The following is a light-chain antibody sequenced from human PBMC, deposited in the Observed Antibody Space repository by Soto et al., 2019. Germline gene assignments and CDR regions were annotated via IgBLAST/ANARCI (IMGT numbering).Light chain of an antibody. J-gene: IGLJ7*01. Sequence: QSVLTQPPSVSGAPGQRVTISCTGSSSNIGAGYDVHWYQQLPGTAPKLLIYGNSNRPSGVPVRFSGSKSDTSASLAITGRQAEDEADYYCQSYDSSLSTSVFGGGTQLTVL. CDR1: SSNIGAGYD. CDR2: GNS. V-gene: IGLV1-40*01. CDR3: QSYDSSLSTSV.